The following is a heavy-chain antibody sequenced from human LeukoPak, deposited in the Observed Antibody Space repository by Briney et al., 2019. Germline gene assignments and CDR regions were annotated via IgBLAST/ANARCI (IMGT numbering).Heavy chain of an antibody. CDR3: AREFRESYGDPPYYYYYYGMDV. D-gene: IGHD4-17*01. Sequence: PGRSLRLSCAASGFTFSSYGMHWVRQAPGKGLEWVAVIWYDGSNKYYADSVKGRFTISRDNSKNTLYLQMNSLRAEDTAVYYCAREFRESYGDPPYYYYYYGMDVWGQGTTVTDPS. CDR2: IWYDGSNK. CDR1: GFTFSSYG. V-gene: IGHV3-33*01. J-gene: IGHJ6*02.